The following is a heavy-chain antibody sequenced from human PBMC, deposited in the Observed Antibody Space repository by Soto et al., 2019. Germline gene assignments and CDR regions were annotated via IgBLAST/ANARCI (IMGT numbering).Heavy chain of an antibody. D-gene: IGHD3-22*01. Sequence: SETLSLTCTVSGGSISSGGYYWSWIRQHPGKGLEWIGYIYYSGSTYYNPSLKSRVTISVDTSKNQFSLMLSSVTAADTAVFYCARLPRRSSGFYPDFDYWGQGTLVTVSS. CDR3: ARLPRRSSGFYPDFDY. J-gene: IGHJ4*02. V-gene: IGHV4-31*03. CDR2: IYYSGST. CDR1: GGSISSGGYY.